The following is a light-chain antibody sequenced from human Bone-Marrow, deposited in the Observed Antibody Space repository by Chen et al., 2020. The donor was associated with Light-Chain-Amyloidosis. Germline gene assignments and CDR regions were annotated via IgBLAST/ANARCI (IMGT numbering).Light chain of an antibody. CDR2: DVS. CDR1: SSDVGGYNY. CDR3: SSYTSSSTLRV. V-gene: IGLV2-14*01. J-gene: IGLJ3*02. Sequence: QSALTQPASVSGSPGQSITISCTGTSSDVGGYNYVSWYQQHPGKAPKLMIDDVSNRPSGVSNRFSGSKSGNTASLTISGLRAEDEADYYCSSYTSSSTLRVFGGGTKLTVL.